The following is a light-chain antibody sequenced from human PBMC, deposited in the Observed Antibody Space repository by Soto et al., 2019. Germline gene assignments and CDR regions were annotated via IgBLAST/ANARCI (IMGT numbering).Light chain of an antibody. CDR1: QSIGHY. CDR2: SAS. CDR3: QQSDISPPWT. Sequence: DIRLTQSPSSLSASIGDRVTITCRASQSIGHYLNWYQQKRGKAPQLLIYSASTLHSGVPSRFSGSGSGTDFTLTISSLQHDDFATYFCQQSDISPPWTFGQGTQVELK. J-gene: IGKJ1*01. V-gene: IGKV1-39*01.